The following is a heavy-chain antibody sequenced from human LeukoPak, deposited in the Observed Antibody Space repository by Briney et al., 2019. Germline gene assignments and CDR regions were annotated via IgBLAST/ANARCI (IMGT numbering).Heavy chain of an antibody. CDR3: ARESIAAAGRLD. V-gene: IGHV4-59*01. CDR2: IYYSGST. Sequence: SETLSLTCTVSGGSISSYYWSWIRQPPGKGLEWIGYIYYSGSTNYNPSLKSRVTISVDTSKYQFSLKLSSVTAADTAVYYCARESIAAAGRLDWGQGTLVTVSS. J-gene: IGHJ4*02. D-gene: IGHD6-13*01. CDR1: GGSISSYY.